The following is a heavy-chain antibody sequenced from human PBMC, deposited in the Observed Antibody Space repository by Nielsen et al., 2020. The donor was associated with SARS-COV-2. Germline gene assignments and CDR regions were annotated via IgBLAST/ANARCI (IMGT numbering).Heavy chain of an antibody. CDR1: GGSISSGGYS. CDR3: ARLGPLDAFDF. Sequence: SETLSLTCAVSGGSISSGGYSWSWIRQPPGKGLEWIGYIYYSGSTYYNPSLKSRVTISVDTSKNQFFLRLTSVTAADTAVYYCARLGPLDAFDFWGQGTRVTVSS. J-gene: IGHJ3*01. V-gene: IGHV4-30-4*07. CDR2: IYYSGST.